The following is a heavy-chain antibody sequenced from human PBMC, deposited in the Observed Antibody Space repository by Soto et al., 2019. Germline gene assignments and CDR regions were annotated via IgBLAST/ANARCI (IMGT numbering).Heavy chain of an antibody. D-gene: IGHD5-12*01. V-gene: IGHV3-21*01. CDR2: ISSSSSYI. CDR3: ARDIAEMATITGYYYGMDV. CDR1: GFTFSSYS. Sequence: PVGSLRLSCAASGFTFSSYSMNWVRQAPGKGLEWVSSISSSSSYIYYADSVKGRFTISRDNAKNSLYLQMNSLRAEDTAVYYCARDIAEMATITGYYYGMDVWGQGTTVTVSS. J-gene: IGHJ6*02.